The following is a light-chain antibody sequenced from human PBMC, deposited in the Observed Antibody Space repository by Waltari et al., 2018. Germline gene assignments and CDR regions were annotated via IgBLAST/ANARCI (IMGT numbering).Light chain of an antibody. Sequence: QSALTQPASVSGSPGQSMTNPCTGTTSDVGRSSLVSCYQQYPGKAPKVMIYDDNRRPSGVSDRFSGSKSGNTASLTISGVQAEDEADYYCCSYAGSYTWVFGGGTKLTVL. J-gene: IGLJ3*02. CDR1: TSDVGRSSL. CDR3: CSYAGSYTWV. V-gene: IGLV2-23*01. CDR2: DDN.